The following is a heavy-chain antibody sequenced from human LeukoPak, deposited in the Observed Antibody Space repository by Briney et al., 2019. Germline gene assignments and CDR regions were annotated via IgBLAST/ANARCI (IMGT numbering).Heavy chain of an antibody. J-gene: IGHJ4*02. Sequence: GGSLRLSCAASRFTFSSYAMSWIRQAPGKGLEWVSAISGSGGSTYYADSVKGRFTVSRDNAKNSLYLQMNSLRAEDTAVYYCARASPLYDTGDYWGQGTLVTVSS. CDR2: ISGSGGST. CDR3: ARASPLYDTGDY. V-gene: IGHV3-23*01. D-gene: IGHD3-22*01. CDR1: RFTFSSYA.